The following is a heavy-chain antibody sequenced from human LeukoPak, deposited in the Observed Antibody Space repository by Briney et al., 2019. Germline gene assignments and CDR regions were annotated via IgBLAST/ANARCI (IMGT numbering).Heavy chain of an antibody. CDR1: GFTFSSYE. V-gene: IGHV3-21*01. Sequence: GGSLRLSCAASGFTFSSYEMTWVRQAPGKGLEWVSSISSSSSYIYYADSVKGRFTISRDNAKNSLYLQMNSLRAEDTAVYYCARVRSDAFDIWGQGTMVTVSS. CDR2: ISSSSSYI. CDR3: ARVRSDAFDI. J-gene: IGHJ3*02.